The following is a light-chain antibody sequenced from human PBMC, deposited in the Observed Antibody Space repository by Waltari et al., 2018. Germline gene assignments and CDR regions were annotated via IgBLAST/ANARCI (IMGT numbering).Light chain of an antibody. CDR1: QGISSY. V-gene: IGKV1-8*01. Sequence: AIRITRSPSPFSASTGDRVTSTCRASQGISSYLAWYQQKPGKAPKLLIYAASTLQSGVPSRFSGSGSGTDFTLTISCLQSEDFATYYCQQYYSYPWTFGQGTKVEIK. CDR2: AAS. CDR3: QQYYSYPWT. J-gene: IGKJ1*01.